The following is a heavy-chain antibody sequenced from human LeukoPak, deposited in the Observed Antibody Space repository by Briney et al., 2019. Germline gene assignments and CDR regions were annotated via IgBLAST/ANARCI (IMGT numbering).Heavy chain of an antibody. V-gene: IGHV3-23*01. CDR2: IRRSGENT. CDR3: VGFDY. Sequence: GGSLRLSCAASGFTFSSYDMSWVRQAPGRGLEWVSSIRRSGENTYYGDAVKGRFTISRDNSKNTVYLQMNNMRVDDTAVYYCVGFDYWGQGTLVTVSS. D-gene: IGHD3-3*01. J-gene: IGHJ4*02. CDR1: GFTFSSYD.